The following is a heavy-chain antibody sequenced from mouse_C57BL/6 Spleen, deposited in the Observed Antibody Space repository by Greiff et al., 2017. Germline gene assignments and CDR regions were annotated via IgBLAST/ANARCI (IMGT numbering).Heavy chain of an antibody. D-gene: IGHD2-13*01. J-gene: IGHJ4*01. Sequence: QVQLKESGPELMKPGASVKLSCKATGYTFTGYSIEWVQQRPGNGLEWIGEIFPGCGSTNYNEQFKGKATITADTSSNTAYMQLSSLTSEDSAVYYCARGDWHYYSIDYWGQGTSVTVSA. CDR1: GYTFTGYS. V-gene: IGHV1-9*01. CDR2: IFPGCGST. CDR3: ARGDWHYYSIDY.